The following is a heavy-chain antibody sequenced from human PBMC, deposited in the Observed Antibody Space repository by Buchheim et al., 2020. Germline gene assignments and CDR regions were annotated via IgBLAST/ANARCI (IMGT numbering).Heavy chain of an antibody. CDR1: GFTFGSYD. CDR2: IHASGGST. V-gene: IGHV3-23*01. CDR3: ATRRSGWGFDY. J-gene: IGHJ4*02. Sequence: QLLESGGGLVQPGGSLRLSCAASGFTFGSYDLTWVRQGPGKGLEWVSTIHASGGSTYYADSVKGRFTISRDDSKNTLYLQKNSLRAEDTAVYYCATRRSGWGFDYWGQGTL. D-gene: IGHD6-19*01.